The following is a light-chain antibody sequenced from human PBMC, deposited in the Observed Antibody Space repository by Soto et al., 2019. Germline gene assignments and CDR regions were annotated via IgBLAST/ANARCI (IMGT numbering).Light chain of an antibody. V-gene: IGLV2-14*01. J-gene: IGLJ2*01. Sequence: QSVLTQPPSASGTPGQTVTISCSGSTSNIGSNTVNWYQQVPGTAPKLMIYEVSNRPSGVSNRFSGSKSGNTASLTISGLQAEDEADYYCSSYTSSSTHVVFGGGTKLTVL. CDR1: TSNIGSNT. CDR2: EVS. CDR3: SSYTSSSTHVV.